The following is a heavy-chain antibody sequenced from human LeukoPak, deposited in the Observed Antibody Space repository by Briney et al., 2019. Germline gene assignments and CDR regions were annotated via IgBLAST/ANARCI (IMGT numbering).Heavy chain of an antibody. J-gene: IGHJ4*02. D-gene: IGHD3-10*01. CDR3: ASSYGSGPGEFDY. CDR2: IKQDGSEK. Sequence: PGGSLRLSCAASGFTFSSYWMSWVRQAPGKGLEWVANIKQDGSEKYYVDSVKGRFTISRDNAKNSLYLQMNSLRAEDTAVYYCASSYGSGPGEFDYWGQGTLVTVSS. V-gene: IGHV3-7*01. CDR1: GFTFSSYW.